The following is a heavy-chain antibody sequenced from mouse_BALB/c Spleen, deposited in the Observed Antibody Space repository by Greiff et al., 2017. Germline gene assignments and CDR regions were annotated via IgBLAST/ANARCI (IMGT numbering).Heavy chain of an antibody. V-gene: IGHV5-6-5*01. D-gene: IGHD2-10*02. Sequence: EVQVVESGGGLVKPGGSLKLSCAASGFTFSSYAMSWVRQTPEKRLEWVASISSGGSTYYPDSVKGRFTISRDNARNILYLQMSSLRSEDTAMYYCAREKYGNYWYYAMDYWGQGTSVTVSS. CDR1: GFTFSSYA. CDR3: AREKYGNYWYYAMDY. CDR2: ISSGGST. J-gene: IGHJ4*01.